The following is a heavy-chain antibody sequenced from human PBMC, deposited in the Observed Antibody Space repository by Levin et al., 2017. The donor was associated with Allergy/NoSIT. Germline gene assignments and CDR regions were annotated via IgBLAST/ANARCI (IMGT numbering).Heavy chain of an antibody. CDR3: ARSLGISRTDY. V-gene: IGHV3-21*01. CDR2: ISSSSSYI. CDR1: GFTFSSYS. Sequence: GESLKISCAASGFTFSSYSMNWVRQAPGKGLEWVSSISSSSSYIYYADSVKGRFTISRDNAKNSLYLQMNSLRAEDTAVYYCARSLGISRTDYWGQGTLVTVSS. D-gene: IGHD7-27*01. J-gene: IGHJ4*02.